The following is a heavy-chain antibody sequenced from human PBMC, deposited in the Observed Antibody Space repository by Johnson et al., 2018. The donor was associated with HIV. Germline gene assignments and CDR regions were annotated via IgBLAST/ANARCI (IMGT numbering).Heavy chain of an antibody. CDR2: IRYDGSNK. Sequence: QVQLVESGGGVVQPGRSLRLSCTASGFTFSSYGIHWVRQAPGKGLEWVAFIRYDGSNKYYADSVKGRFTISRDNSKNTLYLQMNSLRVEDTAVYYCARGGRSFDIWGQGTVVTVSS. CDR3: ARGGRSFDI. V-gene: IGHV3-33*01. CDR1: GFTFSSYG. J-gene: IGHJ3*02.